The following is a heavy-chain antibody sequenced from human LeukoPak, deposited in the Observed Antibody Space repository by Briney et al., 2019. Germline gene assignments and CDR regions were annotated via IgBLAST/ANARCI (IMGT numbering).Heavy chain of an antibody. CDR1: GFTFRGNG. D-gene: IGHD4-17*01. CDR3: ARDQRTSVTAMVGGHFDY. J-gene: IGHJ4*02. Sequence: GRSLRLSCAAPGFTFRGNGRHWVRQAPGKGLEWVAIIWYDGSNRYYADSVKGRFTISRDNSKNTLFLQMNSLTAEDTAVYYCARDQRTSVTAMVGGHFDYWGPGTLVTVSS. CDR2: IWYDGSNR. V-gene: IGHV3-33*01.